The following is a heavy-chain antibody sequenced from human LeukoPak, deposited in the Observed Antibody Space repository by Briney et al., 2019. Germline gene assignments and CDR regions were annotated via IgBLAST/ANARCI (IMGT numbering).Heavy chain of an antibody. CDR2: MSPNGDST. D-gene: IGHD2-15*01. V-gene: IGHV1-46*01. CDR1: GYPFTKFY. J-gene: IGHJ4*02. Sequence: ASVKVSCKASGYPFTKFYMHWVRQAPGHGLEWMGLMSPNGDSTLYSQKFQGRVTMTRDTSTSTDYMELSSLRSEDTAVYYCARDCCGGSYTDGGYWGQGTLVTVSS. CDR3: ARDCCGGSYTDGGY.